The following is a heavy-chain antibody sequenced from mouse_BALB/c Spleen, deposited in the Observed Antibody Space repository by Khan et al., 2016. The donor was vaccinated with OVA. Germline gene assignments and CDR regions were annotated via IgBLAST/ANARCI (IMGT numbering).Heavy chain of an antibody. V-gene: IGHV5-17*02. CDR1: GFTFSRFG. CDR2: ISSGSSTI. J-gene: IGHJ2*01. Sequence: EVELVESGGGLVQPGGSRKLSCAASGFTFSRFGMHWVRQAPEKGLEWVAYISSGSSTIYYADTVKGRFTISRDNPKNTLFLQMTSLRSEDTAMYYCARDSNFDYWGQGTNLTVSS. CDR3: ARDSNFDY.